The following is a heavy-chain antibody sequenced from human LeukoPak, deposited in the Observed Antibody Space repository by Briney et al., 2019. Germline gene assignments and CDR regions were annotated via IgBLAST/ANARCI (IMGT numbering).Heavy chain of an antibody. CDR3: AKPGYAGYSTSWYPIDY. Sequence: GGSLRLSCAVSGFTFSSYAMNWVRQAPGKGLEWVSSISGSGDSTYYADSVKGRFTISRDNSKNTLYLQINSLRPEDTAIYYCAKPGYAGYSTSWYPIDYWGQGTLVTVSP. D-gene: IGHD6-13*01. J-gene: IGHJ4*02. V-gene: IGHV3-23*01. CDR1: GFTFSSYA. CDR2: ISGSGDST.